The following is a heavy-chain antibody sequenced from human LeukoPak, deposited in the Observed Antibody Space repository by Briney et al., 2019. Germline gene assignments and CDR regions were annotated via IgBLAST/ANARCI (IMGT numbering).Heavy chain of an antibody. V-gene: IGHV3-33*06. CDR3: AKQGPFSSSSSWFLDS. J-gene: IGHJ4*02. D-gene: IGHD6-13*01. Sequence: GGSLRLSCAASGFTFSRYGIHWVRQAPGKGLEWVAVMWFDGSNQEYAESVKGRFTISRDNSKNTLHLQMTSLRVEDTAMYYCAKQGPFSSSSSWFLDSWGQGTLVTVSS. CDR1: GFTFSRYG. CDR2: MWFDGSNQ.